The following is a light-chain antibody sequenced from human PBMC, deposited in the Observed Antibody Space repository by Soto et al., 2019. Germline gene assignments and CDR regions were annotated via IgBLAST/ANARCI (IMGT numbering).Light chain of an antibody. CDR2: AAS. J-gene: IGKJ2*01. CDR1: QSVSRNY. CDR3: QQYGSSPYT. Sequence: EIVLTQSPGTLSLSPGERATLSCRASQSVSRNYLAWYQQKPGQAPRPLIYAASSRATGIPDRFSGSGSGTDFTLTISRLEPEDFAVYYCQQYGSSPYTFGQGTKLEIK. V-gene: IGKV3-20*01.